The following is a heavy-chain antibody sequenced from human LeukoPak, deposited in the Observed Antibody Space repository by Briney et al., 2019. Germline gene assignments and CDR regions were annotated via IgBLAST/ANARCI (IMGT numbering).Heavy chain of an antibody. V-gene: IGHV1-2*02. CDR1: GYTFTGHY. J-gene: IGHJ4*02. CDR3: ARGGGTVFGVIND. CDR2: INPNGGGT. D-gene: IGHD3-3*01. Sequence: GASVKVSCKASGYTFTGHYIHWVRQAPGQGLEWMGWINPNGGGTNYAQKFQGRVTMTRDTSITTAYMELSRLRSDETAVYYCARGGGTVFGVINDWGQGTLVTVSS.